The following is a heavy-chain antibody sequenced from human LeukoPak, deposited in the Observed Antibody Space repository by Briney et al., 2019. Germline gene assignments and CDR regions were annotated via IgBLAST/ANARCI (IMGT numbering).Heavy chain of an antibody. CDR1: GYSISSRNW. D-gene: IGHD4-23*01. V-gene: IGHV4-28*01. CDR3: ARYGGDSDWYFDL. CDR2: IYYSGKT. Sequence: SDTLSLTCAVSGYSISSRNWWGWIRPPPGKGLEWIGYIYYSGKTYYSPSLKSRVTMSLDTSQNQFSLKLSSVTAVDTAVYFCARYGGDSDWYFDLWGRGTLVTVSS. J-gene: IGHJ2*01.